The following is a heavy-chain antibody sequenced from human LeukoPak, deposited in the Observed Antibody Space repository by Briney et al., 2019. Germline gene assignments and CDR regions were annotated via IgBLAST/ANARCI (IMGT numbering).Heavy chain of an antibody. D-gene: IGHD3-22*01. V-gene: IGHV4-39*07. CDR2: IYHSGST. Sequence: SETLSLTCTVSGGSISSGSYYWSWIRQPPGKGLEWIGSIYHSGSTYYNPSLKSRVTISVDTSKNQFSLKLSSVTAADTAVYYCARRAYDSSGYYWDYWGQGTLVTVSS. CDR3: ARRAYDSSGYYWDY. J-gene: IGHJ4*02. CDR1: GGSISSGSYY.